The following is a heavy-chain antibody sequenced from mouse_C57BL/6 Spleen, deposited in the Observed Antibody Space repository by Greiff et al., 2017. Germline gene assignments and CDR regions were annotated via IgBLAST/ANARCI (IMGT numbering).Heavy chain of an antibody. D-gene: IGHD1-1*01. V-gene: IGHV5-4*03. CDR3: ARGVLLRSYWYFDV. Sequence: EVKLVESGGGLVKPGGSLKLSCAASGFTFSSYAMSWVRQTPEKRLEWVATISDGGSYTYYPDNVKGRFTISRDNAKNNLYLQMSHLKSEDTAMYYCARGVLLRSYWYFDVWGTGTTVTVSS. CDR2: ISDGGSYT. J-gene: IGHJ1*03. CDR1: GFTFSSYA.